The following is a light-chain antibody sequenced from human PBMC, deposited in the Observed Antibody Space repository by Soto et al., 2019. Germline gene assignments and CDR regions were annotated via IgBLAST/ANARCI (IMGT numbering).Light chain of an antibody. CDR2: DAS. J-gene: IGKJ4*01. CDR3: QQRSIWLT. CDR1: QSVSNF. Sequence: EIVLTQSPATLSLSPGERATLSCRASQSVSNFLAWYQQKPGQAPRLLIHDASTRAAGIPARFSGSGSGTDITLTINSLEPEDVALYYCQQRSIWLTFGGGTKVEIE. V-gene: IGKV3-11*01.